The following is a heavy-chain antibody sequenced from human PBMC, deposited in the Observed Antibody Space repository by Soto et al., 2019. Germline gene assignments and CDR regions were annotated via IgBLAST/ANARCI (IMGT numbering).Heavy chain of an antibody. CDR2: ISAYNGNT. CDR1: GYTFTSYG. Sequence: ASVKVSCKASGYTFTSYGISWVRQAPGQGLEWMGWISAYNGNTNYAQKLQGRVTMTTDTSTSTAYMELRSLRSEDTAVYYCARQSGYDYGYYFDYWGQGTLVTVSS. J-gene: IGHJ4*02. CDR3: ARQSGYDYGYYFDY. V-gene: IGHV1-18*01. D-gene: IGHD5-12*01.